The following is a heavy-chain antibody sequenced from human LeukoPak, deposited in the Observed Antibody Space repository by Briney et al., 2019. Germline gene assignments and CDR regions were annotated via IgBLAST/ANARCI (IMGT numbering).Heavy chain of an antibody. Sequence: SETLSLTCTVSGGSISSYYWSWIRQPPGKGLEWIGYIYYSGSTNYNPSLKSRVTISVDTSKNQFSLKLSSVTAADTAVYYCARITMIVVATYYYCGMDVWGQGTTVTVSS. CDR1: GGSISSYY. D-gene: IGHD3-22*01. CDR2: IYYSGST. J-gene: IGHJ6*02. V-gene: IGHV4-59*01. CDR3: ARITMIVVATYYYCGMDV.